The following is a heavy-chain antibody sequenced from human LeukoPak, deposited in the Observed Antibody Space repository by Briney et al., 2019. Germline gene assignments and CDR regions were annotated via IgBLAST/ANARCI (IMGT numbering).Heavy chain of an antibody. Sequence: PVKVSCKASGGTFSSYAISWVRQAPGQGLEWMGGIIPIFGTANYAQKFQGRVTITTDESTSTAYMELSSLRSEDTAVYYCARGYCSSTSCPGSFDYWGQGTLVTVSS. J-gene: IGHJ4*02. CDR1: GGTFSSYA. CDR3: ARGYCSSTSCPGSFDY. CDR2: IIPIFGTA. D-gene: IGHD2-2*01. V-gene: IGHV1-69*05.